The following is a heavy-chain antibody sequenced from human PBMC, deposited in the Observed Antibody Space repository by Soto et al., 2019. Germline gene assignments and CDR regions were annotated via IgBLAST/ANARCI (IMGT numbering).Heavy chain of an antibody. J-gene: IGHJ4*02. V-gene: IGHV5-10-1*03. CDR1: GYSFTSYW. Sequence: EVQLVQSGTEVKKPGESLRISCKGSGYSFTSYWISWVRQMPGKGLEWMGRIDPTDSHASYSPSFQGHVTISVDKSISTAYLQWSSLRASDTALYYCTSFAWSGSQAFWGQGALVTVSS. CDR2: IDPTDSHA. D-gene: IGHD3-3*01. CDR3: TSFAWSGSQAF.